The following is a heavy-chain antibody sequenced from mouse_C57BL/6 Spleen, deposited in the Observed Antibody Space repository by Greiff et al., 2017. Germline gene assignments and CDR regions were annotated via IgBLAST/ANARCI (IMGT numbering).Heavy chain of an antibody. Sequence: QVHVKQSGAELVKPGASVKISCKASGYAFSSYWMNWVKQRPGKGLEWIGQIYPGDGDTNYNGKFKGKATLTADKSSSTAYMQLSSLTSEDSAVYFCARRTVVHFDYWGQGTTLTVSS. CDR3: ARRTVVHFDY. CDR2: IYPGDGDT. D-gene: IGHD1-1*01. V-gene: IGHV1-80*01. J-gene: IGHJ2*01. CDR1: GYAFSSYW.